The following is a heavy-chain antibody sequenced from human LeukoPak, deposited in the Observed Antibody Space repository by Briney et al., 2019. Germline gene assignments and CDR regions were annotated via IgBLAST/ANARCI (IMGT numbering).Heavy chain of an antibody. J-gene: IGHJ4*02. Sequence: PGGSLRLSCAASGFTFSNAWMSWVRQAPGKGLEWVAFIRYDGSNKYYADSVKGRFTISRDNSKNTLYLQMNSLRAEDTAVYYCAKAHSSGYYYFDYWGQGTLVTVSS. D-gene: IGHD3-22*01. CDR2: IRYDGSNK. V-gene: IGHV3-30*02. CDR1: GFTFSNAW. CDR3: AKAHSSGYYYFDY.